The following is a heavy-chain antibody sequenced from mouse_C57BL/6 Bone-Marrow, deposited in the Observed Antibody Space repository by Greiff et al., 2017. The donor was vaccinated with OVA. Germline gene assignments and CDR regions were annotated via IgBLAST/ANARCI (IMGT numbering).Heavy chain of an antibody. V-gene: IGHV3-5*01. CDR2: IYYSGTI. D-gene: IGHD1-1*01. CDR3: AREDYYYGPYWYFDV. Sequence: DVQLQESGPGLVKPSQTVFLTCTVTGISITTGNYRWSWIRQFPGNKLEWIGYIYYSGTITYNPSLTSRTTITRDTPKNQFFLEMNSLTAEDTATYYCAREDYYYGPYWYFDVWGTGTTVTVSS. J-gene: IGHJ1*03. CDR1: GISITTGNYR.